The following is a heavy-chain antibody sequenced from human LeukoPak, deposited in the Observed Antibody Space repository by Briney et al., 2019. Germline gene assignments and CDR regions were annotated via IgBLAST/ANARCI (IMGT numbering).Heavy chain of an antibody. Sequence: GGSLRLSCAASGFTFSNYAMTWVRQAPGKGLEWVSAISGSGYSTYYADSVKGRFTISRDSSKNTLYLQMNSLRAEDTAVYYCAKDTVEGSGDWGQGTLVTVFS. CDR3: AKDTVEGSGD. V-gene: IGHV3-23*01. J-gene: IGHJ4*02. CDR2: ISGSGYST. CDR1: GFTFSNYA. D-gene: IGHD1-26*01.